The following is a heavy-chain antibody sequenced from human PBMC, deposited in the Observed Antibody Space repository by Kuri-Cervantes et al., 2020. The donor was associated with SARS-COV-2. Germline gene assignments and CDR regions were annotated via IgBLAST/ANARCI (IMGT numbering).Heavy chain of an antibody. Sequence: GGSLRLSCAAPGLTFSSYDMHWVRQATGKGLEWVPAIGTAGDTYYPDSVKGRFTISRDNSKNTLYLQMNSLRAEDTAVYYCASRGVMVEMATEADLYYWGQGTLVTVSS. CDR1: GLTFSSYD. CDR3: ASRGVMVEMATEADLYY. J-gene: IGHJ4*02. CDR2: IGTAGDT. D-gene: IGHD5-24*01. V-gene: IGHV3-13*04.